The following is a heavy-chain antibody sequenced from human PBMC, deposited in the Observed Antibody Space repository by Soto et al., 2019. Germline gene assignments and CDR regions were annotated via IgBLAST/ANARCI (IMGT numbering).Heavy chain of an antibody. CDR2: ISPYNGNT. D-gene: IGHD5-18*01. Sequence: QVQLVQSGAEVKKPGASVKVACRASGYTLTSYGISWVRQAPGQGLEWMGWISPYNGNTNYAQKFQGRVTMTTDTSTSTAYMELRSLRSDDTAVYYCARGRGDTAISLFDYWGQGTLVTVSS. CDR3: ARGRGDTAISLFDY. CDR1: GYTLTSYG. V-gene: IGHV1-18*01. J-gene: IGHJ4*02.